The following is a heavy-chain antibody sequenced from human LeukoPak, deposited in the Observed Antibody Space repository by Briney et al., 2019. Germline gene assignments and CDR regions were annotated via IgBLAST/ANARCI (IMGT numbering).Heavy chain of an antibody. CDR3: ARGPPLLTYYYDSSGYYQYYFDY. D-gene: IGHD3-22*01. CDR1: GGSISSGGYS. CDR2: IYHSGST. J-gene: IGHJ4*02. V-gene: IGHV4-30-2*01. Sequence: SQTLSLTCAVSGGSISSGGYSWSWIRQPPGKGLEWIGYIYHSGSTNYNPSLKSRVTISVDTSKNQFSLKLSSVTAADTAVYYCARGPPLLTYYYDSSGYYQYYFDYWGQGTLVTVSS.